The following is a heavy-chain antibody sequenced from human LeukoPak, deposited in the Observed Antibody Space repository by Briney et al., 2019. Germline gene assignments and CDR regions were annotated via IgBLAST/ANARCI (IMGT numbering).Heavy chain of an antibody. J-gene: IGHJ2*01. D-gene: IGHD3-22*01. CDR1: GGSISSYY. CDR2: IYTSGST. CDR3: ASRYYYDSSGGWYFDL. Sequence: SETLSLTCTVSGGSISSYYWSWIRRPPGKGLEWIGYIYTSGSTNYNPSLKSRVTISVDTSKNQFSLKLSSVTAADTAVYYCASRYYYDSSGGWYFDLWGRGTLVTVSS. V-gene: IGHV4-4*09.